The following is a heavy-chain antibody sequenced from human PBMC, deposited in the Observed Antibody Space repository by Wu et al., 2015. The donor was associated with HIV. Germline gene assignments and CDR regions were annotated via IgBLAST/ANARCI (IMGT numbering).Heavy chain of an antibody. D-gene: IGHD3-22*01. J-gene: IGHJ2*01. CDR2: ISTYNGNT. CDR3: ARGYYYDSSDRNWYSIS. V-gene: IGHV1-18*01. CDR1: GYTFTSYG. Sequence: QVHLVQSGAEVKRPGASVKVSCKASGYTFTSYGISWVRQAPGQGLEWMGWISTYNGNTKYAQNLQDRVTMTTDTSTTTAYMXLRSLRSDDTAIYYCARGYYYDSSDRNWYSISGAVATWSLVSS.